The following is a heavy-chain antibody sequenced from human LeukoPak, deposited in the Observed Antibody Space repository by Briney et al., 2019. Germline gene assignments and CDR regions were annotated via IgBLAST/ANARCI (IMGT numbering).Heavy chain of an antibody. CDR1: GYTFTSYD. CDR3: ARLVGGSYHFDH. V-gene: IGHV1-8*01. J-gene: IGHJ4*02. D-gene: IGHD1-26*01. CDR2: MNPNSGNT. Sequence: ASVKVSCKASGYTFTSYDINWVRQATGQGLEWMGWMNPNSGNTGYAQKFQGRVTMTRNTSISTAYMELSSLRSEDTAVYYCARLVGGSYHFDHWGQGTLVTVSS.